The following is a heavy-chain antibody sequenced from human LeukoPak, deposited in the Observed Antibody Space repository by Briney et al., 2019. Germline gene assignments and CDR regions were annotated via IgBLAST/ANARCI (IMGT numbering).Heavy chain of an antibody. Sequence: GASVKVSCKASGYTFTGDYMYWVRQAPGQGLEWMGWINPNSGGTKYAQKFQGRVTMTRDTSISTAYMELSRLRSDDTAVYYCASWLRGVIGAFDIWGQGTMVTVSS. V-gene: IGHV1-2*02. CDR1: GYTFTGDY. D-gene: IGHD3-10*01. CDR2: INPNSGGT. CDR3: ASWLRGVIGAFDI. J-gene: IGHJ3*02.